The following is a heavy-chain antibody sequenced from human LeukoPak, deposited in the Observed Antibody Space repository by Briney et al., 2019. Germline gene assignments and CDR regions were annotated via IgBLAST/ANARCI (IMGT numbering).Heavy chain of an antibody. CDR3: AREHPAAVAGISNAFDI. CDR2: INHSGST. D-gene: IGHD6-13*01. J-gene: IGHJ3*02. Sequence: SETLSLTCAVYGGSFSGYYWSWIRQPPGKGLEWIGEINHSGSTNYNPSLKSRATISVDTSKNQISLKLTSVTAADTAVYYCAREHPAAVAGISNAFDIWGQGTMVTVSS. CDR1: GGSFSGYY. V-gene: IGHV4-34*01.